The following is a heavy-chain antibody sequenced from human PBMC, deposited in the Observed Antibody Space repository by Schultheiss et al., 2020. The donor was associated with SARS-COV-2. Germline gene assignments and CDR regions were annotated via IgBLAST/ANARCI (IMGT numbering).Heavy chain of an antibody. J-gene: IGHJ6*03. CDR3: ARGGYSYGWTYYYYYMDV. CDR2: INPNSGGT. V-gene: IGHV1-2*02. CDR1: GYTLTGYY. D-gene: IGHD5-18*01. Sequence: ASVKVSCKASGYTLTGYYVHWVRQAPGQGLEWMGWINPNSGGTNYAQKFQGRVTMTRDTSIGTAYMELSSLRSEDTAVYYCARGGYSYGWTYYYYYMDVWGKGTTVTVSS.